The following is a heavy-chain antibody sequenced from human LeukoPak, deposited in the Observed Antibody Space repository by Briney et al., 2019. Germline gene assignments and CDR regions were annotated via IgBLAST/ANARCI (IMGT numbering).Heavy chain of an antibody. V-gene: IGHV4-59*01. CDR1: GGSIRNYY. Sequence: PSETLSLTCIVSGGSIRNYYWTWIRQSPGRGLEWIGYTYHTGSTNYNPSLKTRVTIAPDTSNNQFSLKLSSVTAADTALYSCAKSRDAYYGVSWGQGTLVTVSS. CDR2: TYHTGST. CDR3: AKSRDAYYGVS. D-gene: IGHD5-24*01. J-gene: IGHJ5*02.